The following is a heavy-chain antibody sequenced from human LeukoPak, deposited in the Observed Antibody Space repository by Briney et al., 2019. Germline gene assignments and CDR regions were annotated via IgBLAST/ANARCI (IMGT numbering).Heavy chain of an antibody. V-gene: IGHV3-23*01. Sequence: GGSLRLSCAASGFTFSNSLMSWVRQAPGKGLEWVSLISGSGGSTYYAASVKGRFSISRENSINTLYLQMTSLRAEDTAVYFCAKGTYTLTTTFFDYWGQGTLVTVSS. J-gene: IGHJ4*02. CDR2: ISGSGGST. CDR3: AKGTYTLTTTFFDY. D-gene: IGHD1-14*01. CDR1: GFTFSNSL.